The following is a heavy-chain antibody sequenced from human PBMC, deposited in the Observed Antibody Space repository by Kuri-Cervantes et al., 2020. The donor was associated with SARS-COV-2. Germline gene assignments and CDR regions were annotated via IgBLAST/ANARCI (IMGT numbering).Heavy chain of an antibody. CDR3: ARTMSQNYYGSGSYYRRSDYFDY. CDR2: ISGSGGST. Sequence: GGSLRLSCAASGFTFSSYAMSWVRQAPGKGLEWVSAISGSGGSTYYADSVKGRFTISRDNAKNSLYLQMNSLRAEDTAVYYCARTMSQNYYGSGSYYRRSDYFDYWGQGTLVTVSS. V-gene: IGHV3-23*01. CDR1: GFTFSSYA. D-gene: IGHD3-10*01. J-gene: IGHJ4*02.